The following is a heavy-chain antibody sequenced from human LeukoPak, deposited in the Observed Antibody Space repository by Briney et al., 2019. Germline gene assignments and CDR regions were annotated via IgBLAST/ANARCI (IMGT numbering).Heavy chain of an antibody. D-gene: IGHD1-7*01. Sequence: SETLSLTCAVYGGSFSGYYWSWIRQPPGKGLEWIGEINHSGSTNYNPSLKSRVTISVDTSKNQFSLKLSSVTAADTAVYYCARDHNWNSLDYWGQGTLVPSPQ. V-gene: IGHV4-34*01. J-gene: IGHJ4*02. CDR3: ARDHNWNSLDY. CDR2: INHSGST. CDR1: GGSFSGYY.